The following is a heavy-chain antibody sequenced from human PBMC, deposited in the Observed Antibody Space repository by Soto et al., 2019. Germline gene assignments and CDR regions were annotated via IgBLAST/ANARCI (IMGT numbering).Heavy chain of an antibody. D-gene: IGHD3-10*01. Sequence: EVQLLESGGGLVQPGGSLRLSCAASGFTFSSYAMSWVRQAPGKGLEWVSAISGSGGSTYYADSVKGRSTISRDNSKNTLYLQMNSLRAEDTAVYYCAKARADYYGSGSPIDYWGQGTLVTVSS. J-gene: IGHJ4*02. CDR2: ISGSGGST. V-gene: IGHV3-23*01. CDR1: GFTFSSYA. CDR3: AKARADYYGSGSPIDY.